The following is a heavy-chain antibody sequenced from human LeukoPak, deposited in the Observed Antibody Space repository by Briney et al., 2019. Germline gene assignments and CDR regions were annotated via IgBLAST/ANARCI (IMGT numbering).Heavy chain of an antibody. D-gene: IGHD2-15*01. CDR3: ARDYCSGGSCCDY. V-gene: IGHV3-11*01. CDR1: GFTFSDYY. CDR2: ISSSGSTI. Sequence: PGGSLRLSCAASGFTFSDYYMSWIRQAPGKGLEWVSYISSSGSTIYYADSLKGRFTISRDNAKNSLYLQMNNLRAEDTAVYYCARDYCSGGSCCDYWGQGTLVTVSS. J-gene: IGHJ4*02.